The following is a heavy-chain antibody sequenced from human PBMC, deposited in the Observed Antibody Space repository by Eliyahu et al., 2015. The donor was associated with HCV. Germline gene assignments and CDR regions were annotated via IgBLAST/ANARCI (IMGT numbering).Heavy chain of an antibody. CDR3: GAGSTVTYYYYYGMDV. D-gene: IGHD4-17*01. CDR2: IVVGSGNT. CDR1: GFTFTSSA. V-gene: IGHV1-58*01. Sequence: QMQLVQSGPEVKKPGTSVKVSCKASGFTFTSSAVQWVRQARGQRLEWIGWIVVGSGNTNYAQKFQERVTITRDMSTSTAYMELSSLRSEDTAVYYCGAGSTVTYYYYYGMDVWGQGTTVTVSS. J-gene: IGHJ6*02.